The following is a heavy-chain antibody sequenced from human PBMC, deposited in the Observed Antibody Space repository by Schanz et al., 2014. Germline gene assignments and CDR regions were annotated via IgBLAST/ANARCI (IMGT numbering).Heavy chain of an antibody. CDR3: ARDEGREGYNLAFDV. D-gene: IGHD5-12*01. V-gene: IGHV3-53*01. CDR2: IYIHSVST. J-gene: IGHJ6*02. CDR1: GFSVSTHY. Sequence: EVQLVESGGGLMQPGGSLRLSCAVSGFSVSTHYMSWVRQAPGKGLEWVSTIYIHSVSTNYADSVKGRFIISRDSSKNTLFLQMNSLRAEDTAVYFCARDEGREGYNLAFDVWGQGTTVTVSS.